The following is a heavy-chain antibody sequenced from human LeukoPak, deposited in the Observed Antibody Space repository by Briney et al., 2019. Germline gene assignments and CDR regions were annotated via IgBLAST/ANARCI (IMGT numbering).Heavy chain of an antibody. CDR2: IYNSGSA. Sequence: SETLSLTCSVSDGSLSRGRYYWSWIRQPAGKGLEWIGRIYNSGSATYNPSLKSRVTISVDTSKNQFSLRLSSVTAADTAVYYCARAPGYSGYEFDYWGQGTLVTVSS. D-gene: IGHD5-12*01. CDR3: ARAPGYSGYEFDY. CDR1: DGSLSRGRYY. J-gene: IGHJ4*02. V-gene: IGHV4-61*02.